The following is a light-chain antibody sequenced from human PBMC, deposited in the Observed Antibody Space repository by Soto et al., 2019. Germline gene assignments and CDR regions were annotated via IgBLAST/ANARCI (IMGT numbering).Light chain of an antibody. V-gene: IGKV3-20*01. CDR3: QQYGSSPWT. CDR1: QSVSSSY. CDR2: GAS. J-gene: IGKJ1*01. Sequence: EIVLTQSPGTLSLSPGERVTLSCRASQSVSSSYLAWYQQKPGQAPRLLIYGASSRDTGIPDRFSGSGSGSDFTLTISRPEPEDFAVYYCQQYGSSPWTFGQGTKVEIK.